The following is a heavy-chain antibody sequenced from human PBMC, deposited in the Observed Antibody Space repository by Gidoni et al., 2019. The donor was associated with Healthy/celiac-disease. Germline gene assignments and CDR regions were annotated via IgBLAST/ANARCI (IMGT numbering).Heavy chain of an antibody. D-gene: IGHD5-18*01. CDR3: AASISGGGYSYGPDY. CDR1: GYTFTSYY. J-gene: IGHJ4*02. Sequence: QVQLVQSGAEVKKPGASVKVSCKASGYTFTSYYMHWVRQAPGQGLEWMGIINPSGGSTSYAQKFQGRVTMTRDTSTSTVYMELSSLRSEDTAVYYCAASISGGGYSYGPDYWGQGTLVTVSS. CDR2: INPSGGST. V-gene: IGHV1-46*01.